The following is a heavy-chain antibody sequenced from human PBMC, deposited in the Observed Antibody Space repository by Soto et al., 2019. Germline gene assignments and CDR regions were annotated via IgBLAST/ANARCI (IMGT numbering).Heavy chain of an antibody. CDR1: GFTFSSYS. J-gene: IGHJ4*02. CDR2: ISSSSSYI. CDR3: ARDGVAGGDY. V-gene: IGHV3-21*01. D-gene: IGHD6-19*01. Sequence: GGSLRLSCAASGFTFSSYSMNGVRQAPGKGLEWVSSISSSSSYIYYADSVKGRFTISRDNAKNSLYLQMNSLRAEDTAVYYCARDGVAGGDYWGQGTLVTVSS.